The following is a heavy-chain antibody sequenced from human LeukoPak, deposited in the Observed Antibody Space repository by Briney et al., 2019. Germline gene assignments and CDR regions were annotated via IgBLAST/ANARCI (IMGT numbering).Heavy chain of an antibody. CDR1: GFTVSSDY. J-gene: IGHJ5*02. CDR2: ISPGGNT. Sequence: GGSLRLSCAASGFTVSSDYMNWVRQAPGKGLEWVSLISPGGNTFYADSVKGRFTISRDNSKNTLYLQMNSLRVEDTAVYYCARSGYYDSSALNWFDPWGQGTLVTVSS. D-gene: IGHD3-22*01. V-gene: IGHV3-66*01. CDR3: ARSGYYDSSALNWFDP.